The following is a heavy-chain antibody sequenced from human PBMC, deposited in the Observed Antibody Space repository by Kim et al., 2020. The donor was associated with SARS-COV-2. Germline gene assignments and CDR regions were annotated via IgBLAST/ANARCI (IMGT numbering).Heavy chain of an antibody. CDR2: IRSKAYGGTT. V-gene: IGHV3-49*04. D-gene: IGHD3-9*01. Sequence: GGSLRLSCTASGFTFGDYAMSWVRQAPGKGLEWVGFIRSKAYGGTTEYAASVKGRFTISRDDSKSIAYLQMNSLKTEDTAVYYCTRLITRYFDWSQEPYYFDYWGQGTLVTVSS. CDR3: TRLITRYFDWSQEPYYFDY. CDR1: GFTFGDYA. J-gene: IGHJ4*02.